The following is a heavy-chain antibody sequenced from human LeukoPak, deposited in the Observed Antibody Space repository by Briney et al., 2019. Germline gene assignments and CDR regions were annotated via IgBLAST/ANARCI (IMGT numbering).Heavy chain of an antibody. CDR1: GYTFTSYD. Sequence: ASVKVSCKASGYTFTSYDINWVRQATGQGLEWMGWMNPNSGNTGYAQKFQGRVTMTRNTSISTAYMELSSLRSEDTAVYYCARGSRITMVRGVIISWGRYYYFMDVGGKGTTVSVSS. J-gene: IGHJ6*03. V-gene: IGHV1-8*01. D-gene: IGHD3-10*01. CDR2: MNPNSGNT. CDR3: ARGSRITMVRGVIISWGRYYYFMDV.